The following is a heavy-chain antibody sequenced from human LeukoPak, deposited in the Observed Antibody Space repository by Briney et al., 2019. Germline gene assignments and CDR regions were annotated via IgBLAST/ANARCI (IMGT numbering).Heavy chain of an antibody. D-gene: IGHD3-10*01. Sequence: GGSLRLSCSASGFTFSRYAMHWVRQAPGKGLEYVSAISSSGGSTYYADSVKGRFTISRDNSRNTLHLQLSSLRVEDTAVYYCVKDTSSGSYFYYWGQGTLVTVSS. CDR3: VKDTSSGSYFYY. V-gene: IGHV3-64D*06. CDR1: GFTFSRYA. J-gene: IGHJ4*02. CDR2: ISSSGGST.